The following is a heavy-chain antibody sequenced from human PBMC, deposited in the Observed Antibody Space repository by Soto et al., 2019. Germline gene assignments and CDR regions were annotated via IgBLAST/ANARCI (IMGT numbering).Heavy chain of an antibody. CDR3: ARVWFSVTTRAGFDY. D-gene: IGHD4-17*01. CDR2: MHPGGST. CDR1: GDSINSSDW. V-gene: IGHV4-4*02. J-gene: IGHJ4*02. Sequence: VQLQESGPGLVEPSGTLSLTCAVSGDSINSSDWWSWVRQPPGKGLEWIGEMHPGGSTNDNAALKSRLSISGAKSKRQFSLRLTSVPAADTAVYYCARVWFSVTTRAGFDYWGQGTLVTVSS.